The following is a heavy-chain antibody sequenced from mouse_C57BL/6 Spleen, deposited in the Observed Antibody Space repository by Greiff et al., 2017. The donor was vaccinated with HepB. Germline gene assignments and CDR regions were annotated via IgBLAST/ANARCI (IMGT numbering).Heavy chain of an antibody. CDR1: GYTFTDYE. Sequence: QVHVKQSGAELVRPGASVTLSCKASGYTFTDYEMHWVKQTPVHGLEWIGAIDPETGGTAYNQKFKGKAILTADKSSSTAYMELRSLTSEDSAVYYCTRPNYYGSSYYFDYWGQGTTLTVSS. CDR2: IDPETGGT. V-gene: IGHV1-15*01. J-gene: IGHJ2*01. D-gene: IGHD1-1*01. CDR3: TRPNYYGSSYYFDY.